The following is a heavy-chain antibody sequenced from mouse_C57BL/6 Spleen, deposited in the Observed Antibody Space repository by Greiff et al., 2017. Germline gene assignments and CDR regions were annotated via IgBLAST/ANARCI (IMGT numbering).Heavy chain of an antibody. CDR2: ISYDGST. J-gene: IGHJ3*01. Sequence: ESGPGLVKPSQSLSLTCSVTGYSITSGYYWNWIRQFPGNKLEWMGYISYDGSTNYNPSLKNRISITRDTSKNQFFLKLNAVTTEDTATYYCAKTAQATAYWGQGTLVTVSA. CDR1: GYSITSGYY. V-gene: IGHV3-6*01. CDR3: AKTAQATAY. D-gene: IGHD3-2*02.